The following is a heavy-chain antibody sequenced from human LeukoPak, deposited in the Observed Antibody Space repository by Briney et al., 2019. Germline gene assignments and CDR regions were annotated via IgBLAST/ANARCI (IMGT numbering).Heavy chain of an antibody. D-gene: IGHD6-13*01. CDR1: GFILSSHA. CDR2: ISGNGNK. CDR3: ARGVSAVGGYYYGMDV. J-gene: IGHJ6*02. V-gene: IGHV3-30*03. Sequence: GGSLRLSCAASGFILSSHAMHWVRQAPGKGLEWVALISGNGNKFHSDSVEGRVTISSDNPKNTVNLQMNSLRSDDTAVYYCARGVSAVGGYYYGMDVWGQGTTVTVSS.